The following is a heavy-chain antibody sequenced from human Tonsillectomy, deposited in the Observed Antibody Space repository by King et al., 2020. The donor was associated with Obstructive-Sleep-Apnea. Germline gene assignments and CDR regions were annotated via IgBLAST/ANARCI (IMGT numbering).Heavy chain of an antibody. CDR2: INHSGST. J-gene: IGHJ4*02. CDR3: ATSYSSSWYKGY. D-gene: IGHD6-13*01. Sequence: VQLQQWGAGLLKPSETLSLTCAVSGGSFSGYYWSWIRQPPGKGLEWIGEINHSGSTNYNPSLKSRVTISVDTSKNQFSLKLSSVTAADTAVYYCATSYSSSWYKGYWGQGTLVTVSS. CDR1: GGSFSGYY. V-gene: IGHV4-34*01.